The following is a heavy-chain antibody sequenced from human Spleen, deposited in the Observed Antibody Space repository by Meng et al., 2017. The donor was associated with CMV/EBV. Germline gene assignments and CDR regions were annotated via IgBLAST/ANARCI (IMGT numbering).Heavy chain of an antibody. J-gene: IGHJ5*02. V-gene: IGHV1-69*02. CDR3: ARAVLAFQLPPAGYNWFDP. CDR2: IIPILGVA. Sequence: SVKVSCKASGGTFSSHIFSWVRQAPGQGLDWMGRIIPILGVANYAQKFQDRVTITADESTSTAYMELSSLRSDDTAVYYCARAVLAFQLPPAGYNWFDPWGQGTLVTVSS. D-gene: IGHD2-2*01. CDR1: GGTFSSHI.